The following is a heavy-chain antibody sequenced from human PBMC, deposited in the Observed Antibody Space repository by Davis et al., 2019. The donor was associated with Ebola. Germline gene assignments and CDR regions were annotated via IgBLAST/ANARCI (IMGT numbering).Heavy chain of an antibody. J-gene: IGHJ4*02. D-gene: IGHD5-12*01. CDR1: GYTFTSYY. CDR3: ARALWLRIYYFDY. CDR2: INPSGGST. Sequence: ASVKVSCKASGYTFTSYYMHWVRQAPGQGLEWMGIINPSGGSTSYAQKFQGRVTITADESTSTAYMELSSLRSEDTAVYYCARALWLRIYYFDYWGQGTLVTVSS. V-gene: IGHV1-46*01.